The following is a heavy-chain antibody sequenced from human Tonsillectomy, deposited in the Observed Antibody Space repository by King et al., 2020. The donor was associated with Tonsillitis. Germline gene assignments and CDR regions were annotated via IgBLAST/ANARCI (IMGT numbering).Heavy chain of an antibody. D-gene: IGHD1-1*01. CDR3: AREISLADAFDI. V-gene: IGHV4-59*01. CDR2: IYYSGST. J-gene: IGHJ3*02. Sequence: VQLQESGPGLVKPSETLSLTCTVSGGSISSYYWSWIRQPPGKGLEWIGYIYYSGSTNSNPSLKSRVTMSVDTSKSQFSLKLSSVTAADTAVYYCAREISLADAFDIWGQGTMVTVSS. CDR1: GGSISSYY.